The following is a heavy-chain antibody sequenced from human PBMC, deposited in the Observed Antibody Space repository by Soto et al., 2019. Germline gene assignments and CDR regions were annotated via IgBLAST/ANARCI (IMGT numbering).Heavy chain of an antibody. J-gene: IGHJ5*02. Sequence: SETXSLTCTVSGGSISSYYWSWIRQPPGKGLEWIGYIYYSGSTNYNPSLKSRVTISVDTSKNQFSLKLSSVTAADTAVYYCARDIPYYDFWSGYYIRRNWFDPWGQGTLVTVSS. V-gene: IGHV4-59*01. CDR2: IYYSGST. CDR3: ARDIPYYDFWSGYYIRRNWFDP. D-gene: IGHD3-3*01. CDR1: GGSISSYY.